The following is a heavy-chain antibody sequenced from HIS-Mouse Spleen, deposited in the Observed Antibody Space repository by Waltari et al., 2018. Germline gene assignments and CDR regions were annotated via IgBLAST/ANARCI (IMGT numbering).Heavy chain of an antibody. Sequence: QLQLQASGPGLVKPSETLSLTCTVPGGSIRSSSYYWGWIRQPPGKGLEWIGGIYYSGSTYYNPSLKSRVTISVDTSKNQFSLKLSSVTAADTAVYYCAREIPYSSSWYDWYFDLWGRGTLVTVSS. V-gene: IGHV4-39*07. CDR3: AREIPYSSSWYDWYFDL. J-gene: IGHJ2*01. CDR1: GGSIRSSSYY. CDR2: IYYSGST. D-gene: IGHD6-13*01.